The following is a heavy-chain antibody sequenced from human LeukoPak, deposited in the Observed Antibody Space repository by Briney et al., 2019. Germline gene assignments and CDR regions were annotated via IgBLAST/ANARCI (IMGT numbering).Heavy chain of an antibody. CDR2: IRYDGSNK. J-gene: IGHJ6*03. D-gene: IGHD2-21*01. CDR3: AKDGTFVVYYYYMDV. Sequence: GGSLRLSCAASGFNLSKAWMNWVRQAPGKGLEWVAFIRYDGSNKYYADSVKGRFTISRDNSKNTLYLQMNSLRAEDTAVYYCAKDGTFVVYYYYMDVWGKGTTVTISS. V-gene: IGHV3-30*02. CDR1: GFNLSKAW.